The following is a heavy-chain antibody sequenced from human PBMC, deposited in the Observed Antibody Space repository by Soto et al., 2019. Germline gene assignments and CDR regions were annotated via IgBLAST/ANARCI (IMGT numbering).Heavy chain of an antibody. CDR2: MNPNSGNT. V-gene: IGHV1-8*01. J-gene: IGHJ4*02. Sequence: GASVKVSCKASGYTFTTYDINWVRQATGQGLEWMGWMNPNSGNTGYAQKFQGRVTMTMNTSISTAYMELNSLRSEDTAIYYCARGIQEAGSFGMIFGVVSLYYFDYWGQGALVTVSS. D-gene: IGHD3-3*01. CDR3: ARGIQEAGSFGMIFGVVSLYYFDY. CDR1: GYTFTTYD.